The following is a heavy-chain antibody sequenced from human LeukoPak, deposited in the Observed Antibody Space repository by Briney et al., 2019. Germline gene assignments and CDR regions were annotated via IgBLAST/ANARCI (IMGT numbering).Heavy chain of an antibody. J-gene: IGHJ6*02. Sequence: SETLSLTCTVSGGSINSHYWNWIRQSAGKGLEWIGRVYGSGSTNYNPSLKSRVTLSVDTSKNQFSLKLSSVTAADTAVYYCATMDIGYYGMDVWGQGTTVTVSS. CDR2: VYGSGST. D-gene: IGHD3/OR15-3a*01. V-gene: IGHV4-4*07. CDR1: GGSINSHY. CDR3: ATMDIGYYGMDV.